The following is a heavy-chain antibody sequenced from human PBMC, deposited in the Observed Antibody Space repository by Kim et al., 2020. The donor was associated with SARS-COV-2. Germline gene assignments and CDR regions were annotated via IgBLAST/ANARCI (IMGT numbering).Heavy chain of an antibody. CDR1: GGSISSGGYY. J-gene: IGHJ6*02. V-gene: IGHV4-31*03. D-gene: IGHD3-10*01. CDR2: IYYSGST. Sequence: SETLSLTCTVSGGSISSGGYYWSWIRQHPGKGLEWIGYIYYSGSTYYNPSLKSRVTISVDTSKNQFSLKLSSVTAADTAVYYCAREYGALYGMDVWGQGTTVTVSS. CDR3: AREYGALYGMDV.